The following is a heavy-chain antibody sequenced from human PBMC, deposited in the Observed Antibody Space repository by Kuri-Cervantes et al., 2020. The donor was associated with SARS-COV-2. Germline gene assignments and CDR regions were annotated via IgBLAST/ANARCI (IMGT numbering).Heavy chain of an antibody. D-gene: IGHD6-13*01. CDR2: TYEPEST. CDR1: GGSFSNGRFY. CDR3: ARRQAGAGTTPDF. J-gene: IGHJ4*02. Sequence: SETLSLTCTVSGGSFSNGRFYWSWIRQPVGKGPEWIGHTYEPESTYYNPSRKSRVTMSMDTSKNQFSLRLNSVTAADTAVYCCARRQAGAGTTPDFWGPGILVTVSS. V-gene: IGHV4-61*09.